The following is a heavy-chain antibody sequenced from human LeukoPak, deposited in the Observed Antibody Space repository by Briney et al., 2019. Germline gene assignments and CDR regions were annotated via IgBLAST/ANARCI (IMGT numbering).Heavy chain of an antibody. J-gene: IGHJ4*02. D-gene: IGHD2-2*01. Sequence: GGSLRLSCAASGFTFSSYGMHWVRQAPGKGLEWVAVIRYDGSNKYYADSVKGRLTISRDNSKNTLYLQMNSLRAEDTAVYYCAKRRDIVVVPAVSDYWGQGTLVNVSS. CDR2: IRYDGSNK. V-gene: IGHV3-30*02. CDR1: GFTFSSYG. CDR3: AKRRDIVVVPAVSDY.